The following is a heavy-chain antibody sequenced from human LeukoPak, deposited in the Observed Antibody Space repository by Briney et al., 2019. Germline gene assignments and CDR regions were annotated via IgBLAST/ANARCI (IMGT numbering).Heavy chain of an antibody. CDR3: ARESDAAVLYDNCFFDL. V-gene: IGHV3-33*05. CDR2: ISQDGSRQ. CDR1: GFTFSKYG. J-gene: IGHJ5*02. Sequence: PGKSLRLSCSASGFTFSKYGLHWVRQAPGKGLEWVAHISQDGSRQNFPDPVKGRFAISRNNAKSATYLHMTRLTAEATPVYFFARESDAAVLYDNCFFDLWGEGTLLAVPS. D-gene: IGHD3-9*01.